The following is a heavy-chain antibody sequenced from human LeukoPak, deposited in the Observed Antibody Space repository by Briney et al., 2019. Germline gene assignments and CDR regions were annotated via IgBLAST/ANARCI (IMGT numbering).Heavy chain of an antibody. CDR3: ARAWEAALNWFDP. V-gene: IGHV1-3*01. D-gene: IGHD6-6*01. J-gene: IGHJ5*02. Sequence: ASVKVSCKASGGTFSSYAISWVRQAPGQRLEWMGWINAGNGNTKYSQKFQGRVTITRDTSASTAYMELSSLRSEDTAVYYCARAWEAALNWFDPWGQGTLVTVSS. CDR2: INAGNGNT. CDR1: GGTFSSYA.